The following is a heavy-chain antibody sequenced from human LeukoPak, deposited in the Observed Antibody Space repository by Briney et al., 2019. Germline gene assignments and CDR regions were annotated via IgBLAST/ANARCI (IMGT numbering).Heavy chain of an antibody. D-gene: IGHD4-11*01. Sequence: GASVKVSCKASGGTFSSYAISWVRQAPGQGLEWMGGIIPIFGTANYAQKFQGRVTITTDESTSTAYMELSSLRSEDTAVYYCSRVIPRTYSKYNYYYYMGGWGKGTTVTVSS. J-gene: IGHJ6*03. CDR1: GGTFSSYA. V-gene: IGHV1-69*05. CDR3: SRVIPRTYSKYNYYYYMGG. CDR2: IIPIFGTA.